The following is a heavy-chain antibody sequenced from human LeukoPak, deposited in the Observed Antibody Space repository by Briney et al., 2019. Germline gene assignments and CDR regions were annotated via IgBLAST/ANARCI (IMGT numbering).Heavy chain of an antibody. CDR2: INYSGST. J-gene: IGHJ4*02. V-gene: IGHV4-34*01. Sequence: SETLSLTCAVYGGSFSSYYWSWIRQPPGKGLEWIGKINYSGSTNYNPSLKSRVTISVDMSKNQFSLKLTSVTASDTAVYYCARLIHCDSSGYLDYWGQGSLVTVPS. CDR1: GGSFSSYY. CDR3: ARLIHCDSSGYLDY. D-gene: IGHD3-22*01.